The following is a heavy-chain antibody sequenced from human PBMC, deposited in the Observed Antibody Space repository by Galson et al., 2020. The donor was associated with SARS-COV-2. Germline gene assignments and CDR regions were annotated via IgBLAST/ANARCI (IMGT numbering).Heavy chain of an antibody. V-gene: IGHV1-2*02. Sequence: ASVKVSCKASGYTFTGYFIHWVRPTPGQGPDWMGWINPNSANTHYAQKFQGRVTLTRDTSSNKAHMALSGLPCDDTAVYYCAKDRAGGFGSSCDCDYWGQGTLVTVSS. CDR1: GYTFTGYF. CDR2: INPNSANT. CDR3: AKDRAGGFGSSCDCDY. J-gene: IGHJ4*02. D-gene: IGHD2-15*01.